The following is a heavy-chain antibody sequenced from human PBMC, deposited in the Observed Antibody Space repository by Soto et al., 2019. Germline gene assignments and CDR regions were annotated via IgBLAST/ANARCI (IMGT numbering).Heavy chain of an antibody. CDR1: GFTFSSYA. CDR2: ISGSGGST. Sequence: PGGSLRLSCAASGFTFSSYAMSWVRQAPGKGLEWVSAISGSGGSTYYADSVKGRFTISRDNSKNTLYLQMNSLRAEDTAVYYCAKDLELGTELGDQYYFDYWGQGTLVTVSS. D-gene: IGHD3-10*01. CDR3: AKDLELGTELGDQYYFDY. V-gene: IGHV3-23*01. J-gene: IGHJ4*02.